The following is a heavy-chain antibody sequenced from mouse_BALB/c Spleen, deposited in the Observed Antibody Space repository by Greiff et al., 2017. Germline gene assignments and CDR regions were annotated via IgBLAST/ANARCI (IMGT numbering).Heavy chain of an antibody. V-gene: IGHV1-63*02. D-gene: IGHD2-3*01. CDR2: IYPGGGYT. J-gene: IGHJ3*01. Sequence: VQLQQSGAELVRPGTSVKISCKASGYTFTNYWLGWVKQRPGHGLEWIGDIYPGGGYTNYNEKFKGKATLTADTSSSTAYMQLSSLTSEDSAVYFCASSSDGYFEGFAYWGQGTLVTVSA. CDR1: GYTFTNYW. CDR3: ASSSDGYFEGFAY.